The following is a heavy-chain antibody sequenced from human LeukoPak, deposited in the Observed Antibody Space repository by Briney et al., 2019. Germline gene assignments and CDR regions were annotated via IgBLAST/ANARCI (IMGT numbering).Heavy chain of an antibody. V-gene: IGHV1-69*05. J-gene: IGHJ3*02. Sequence: ASVKVSCKASGGTFSSYAISWVRQAPGQGLEWMGGIIPIFGTANYAQKFQGRVTITTDESTSTAYMELSSLRSEDTAVYYCAREGYYDSSGYYYGVYAFDIWGQGTMVTVSS. CDR3: AREGYYDSSGYYYGVYAFDI. CDR1: GGTFSSYA. CDR2: IIPIFGTA. D-gene: IGHD3-22*01.